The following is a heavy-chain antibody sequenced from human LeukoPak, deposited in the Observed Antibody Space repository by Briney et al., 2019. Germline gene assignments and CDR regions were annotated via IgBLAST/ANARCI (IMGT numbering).Heavy chain of an antibody. V-gene: IGHV1-8*01. J-gene: IGHJ5*02. CDR2: MNPNSGNT. Sequence: ASVKVSCKASGYTFTSYDINWVRQATGQGLEWMGWMNPNSGNTGYAQKFQGRVTMTRNTSISTAYMELSSLRSEDTAVYYCARAYCTNGVCYTAWFDPWGQGTLVTVYS. CDR1: GYTFTSYD. D-gene: IGHD2-8*01. CDR3: ARAYCTNGVCYTAWFDP.